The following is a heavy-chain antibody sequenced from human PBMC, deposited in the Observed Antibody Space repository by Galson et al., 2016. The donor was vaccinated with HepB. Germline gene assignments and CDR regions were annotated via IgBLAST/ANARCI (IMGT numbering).Heavy chain of an antibody. V-gene: IGHV4-31*03. CDR1: GGSISRGGYY. Sequence: TLSLTCTVSGGSISRGGYYWNWIRQHPGKGLEWIGYIHYSGSTYYNPSLKSRVIISVDRSKSQFSLKLSSVTAADTAVYYCARDNEDYGDYLEAFDIWGQGTMVTVSS. CDR3: ARDNEDYGDYLEAFDI. CDR2: IHYSGST. J-gene: IGHJ3*02. D-gene: IGHD4-17*01.